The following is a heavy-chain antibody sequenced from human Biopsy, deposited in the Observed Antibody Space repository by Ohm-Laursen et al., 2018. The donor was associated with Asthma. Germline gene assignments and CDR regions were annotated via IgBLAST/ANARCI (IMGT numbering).Heavy chain of an antibody. V-gene: IGHV3-23*01. CDR2: ITGSSGTT. J-gene: IGHJ4*02. CDR3: AKDFRGIAVAGDRGFDY. D-gene: IGHD6-19*01. Sequence: SLRLSCSAPGFPFSTYAMSWVRQAPGKGLERVSAITGSSGTTYYADSVRGRFTISRDNSKSTLFLQMDSLSAEDTAVYYCAKDFRGIAVAGDRGFDYWGQGTLVTVSS. CDR1: GFPFSTYA.